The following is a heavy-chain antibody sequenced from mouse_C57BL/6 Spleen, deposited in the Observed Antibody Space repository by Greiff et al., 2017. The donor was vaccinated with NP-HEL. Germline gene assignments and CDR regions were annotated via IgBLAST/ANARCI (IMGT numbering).Heavy chain of an antibody. CDR2: IYPRSGNT. J-gene: IGHJ2*01. Sequence: QVQLQQSGAELARPGASVKLSCKASGYTFTSYGISWVKQRTGQGLEWIGEIYPRSGNTYYNEKFKGKATLTADKSSSTAYMELRSLTSEDSAVYFCARDRDYGSSYGYWGQGTTLTVSS. CDR1: GYTFTSYG. V-gene: IGHV1-81*01. D-gene: IGHD1-1*01. CDR3: ARDRDYGSSYGY.